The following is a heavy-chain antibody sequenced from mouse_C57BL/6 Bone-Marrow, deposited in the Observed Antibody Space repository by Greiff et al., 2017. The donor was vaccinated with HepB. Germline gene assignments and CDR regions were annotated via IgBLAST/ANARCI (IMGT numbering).Heavy chain of an antibody. Sequence: QVQLQQPGTELVKPGASVKLSCKASGYTFTSYWMPWVKQRPGQGLEWIGNINPSNGGTNYNEKFKSKATLTVDKSSSTAYMQLSSLTSEDSAVYYCARGGNYYYYFDYWGQGTTLTVSS. CDR2: INPSNGGT. J-gene: IGHJ2*01. V-gene: IGHV1-53*01. CDR3: ARGGNYYYYFDY. CDR1: GYTFTSYW. D-gene: IGHD1-1*01.